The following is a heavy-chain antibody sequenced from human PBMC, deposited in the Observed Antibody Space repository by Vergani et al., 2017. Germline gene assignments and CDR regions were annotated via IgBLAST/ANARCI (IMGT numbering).Heavy chain of an antibody. CDR1: AFTFTSYS. J-gene: IGHJ4*02. V-gene: IGHV3-30*08. CDR3: ARGLDYGSSGYFGGTWCFDY. Sequence: QALLVGSGGGVVQPGRSLRLSCVASAFTFTSYSIHWVRQAPGKGLEWVAFITYDGTNKYYADSVKGRFTISRDNSKDTVSLQMNSLKPEDSAIYDCARGLDYGSSGYFGGTWCFDYWDRGTLVTVSS. D-gene: IGHD3-22*01. CDR2: ITYDGTNK.